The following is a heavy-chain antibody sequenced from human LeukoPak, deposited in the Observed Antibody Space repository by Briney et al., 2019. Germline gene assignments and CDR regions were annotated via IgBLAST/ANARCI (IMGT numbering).Heavy chain of an antibody. CDR3: ARETENSYGGVWYYYYGMDV. V-gene: IGHV1-18*01. CDR2: ISAYNGNT. D-gene: IGHD5-18*01. Sequence: GASVKVSCKASGYSFTNYGISWVRQAPGQGLEWMGWISAYNGNTNYAQKLQGRVTMTTDTSTSTAYMELRSLRSDDTAVYYCARETENSYGGVWYYYYGMDVWGQGTTVTVSS. CDR1: GYSFTNYG. J-gene: IGHJ6*02.